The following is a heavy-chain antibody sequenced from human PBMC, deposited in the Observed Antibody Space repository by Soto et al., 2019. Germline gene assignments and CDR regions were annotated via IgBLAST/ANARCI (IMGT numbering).Heavy chain of an antibody. CDR2: ISSSSSYI. J-gene: IGHJ5*02. Sequence: GGSLRLSCAASGFTFSSYSMNWVRQAPGKGLEWVSSISSSSSYIYYADSVKGRFTISRDNAKNSLYLQMNSLRAEDTAVDYWARVGTLDDFWSGYDNWFDPWGQGTLVTVSS. V-gene: IGHV3-21*01. CDR1: GFTFSSYS. CDR3: ARVGTLDDFWSGYDNWFDP. D-gene: IGHD3-3*01.